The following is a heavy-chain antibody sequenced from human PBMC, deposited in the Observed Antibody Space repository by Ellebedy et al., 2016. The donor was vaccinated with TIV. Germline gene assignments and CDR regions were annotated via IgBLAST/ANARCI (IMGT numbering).Heavy chain of an antibody. CDR1: GFTFSHYA. V-gene: IGHV3-30-3*01. D-gene: IGHD5-18*01. J-gene: IGHJ4*02. CDR3: ARDRGYSSGNPLDF. Sequence: GESLKISCAASGFTFSHYAIHWVRQAPGKGLEWVAIISSDGFNKFYAHSVRGRFTISRDRSKKTLYVEMNSLRTEDSAVYYCARDRGYSSGNPLDFWGQGTLVTVSS. CDR2: ISSDGFNK.